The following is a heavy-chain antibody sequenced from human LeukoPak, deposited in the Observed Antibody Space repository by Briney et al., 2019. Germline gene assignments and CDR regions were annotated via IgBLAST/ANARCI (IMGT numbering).Heavy chain of an antibody. V-gene: IGHV4-31*03. Sequence: SQTLSLTCTVSGDSISSGDYYWTWNRQHPGKGLEWIGCIYYSGSTYYNLSLKSRVIISADTSKNHFSLKLSSVTAAGTAVYYCARVREATIAPFFDYWGQGILVTVSS. CDR1: GDSISSGDYY. CDR2: IYYSGST. D-gene: IGHD6-13*01. J-gene: IGHJ4*02. CDR3: ARVREATIAPFFDY.